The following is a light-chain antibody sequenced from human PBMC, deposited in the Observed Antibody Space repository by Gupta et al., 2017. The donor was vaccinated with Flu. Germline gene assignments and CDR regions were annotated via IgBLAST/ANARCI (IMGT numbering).Light chain of an antibody. V-gene: IGKV3-20*01. CDR1: QSVSSSY. CDR3: QQYGSSPNT. Sequence: VFTQSPGTLSLSPGERATLSCRASQSVSSSYLAWYQQKPGQAPRLLIYGASSRATGIPDRFSGSGSGTDFTLTISRLEPEDFAVYYCQQYGSSPNTFGQGTKVEIK. J-gene: IGKJ1*01. CDR2: GAS.